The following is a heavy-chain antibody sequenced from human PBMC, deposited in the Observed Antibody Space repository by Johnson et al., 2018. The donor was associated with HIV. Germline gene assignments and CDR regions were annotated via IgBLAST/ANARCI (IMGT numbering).Heavy chain of an antibody. CDR1: GFTFTNAW. Sequence: VQLVESGGGVVQPGGSLRFSCAASGFTFTNAWMTWVRQALGRGLEWVGRIKSKADGGTTDYAAPVKGRFTISRDDSKNTLYLQMNSLKTEDTAVYYCTTDPIAAAGPDAFDIWGQGTVVTVSS. CDR2: IKSKADGGTT. J-gene: IGHJ3*02. CDR3: TTDPIAAAGPDAFDI. V-gene: IGHV3-15*01. D-gene: IGHD6-13*01.